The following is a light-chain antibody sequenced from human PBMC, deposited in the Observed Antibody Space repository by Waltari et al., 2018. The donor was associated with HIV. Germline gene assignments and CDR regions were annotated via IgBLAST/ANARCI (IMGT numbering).Light chain of an antibody. CDR2: LGS. Sequence: EIVMTQSPLSLPVTPGEPASISCRSNQSLLHRNGYNYLDWYLQKPGQSPQLLIYLGSNRASGAPDRFSGGGSGTEFTLKISRVEAEDVGVYYCMQALQTPRFGQGTRLEIK. V-gene: IGKV2-28*01. CDR1: QSLLHRNGYNY. J-gene: IGKJ5*01. CDR3: MQALQTPR.